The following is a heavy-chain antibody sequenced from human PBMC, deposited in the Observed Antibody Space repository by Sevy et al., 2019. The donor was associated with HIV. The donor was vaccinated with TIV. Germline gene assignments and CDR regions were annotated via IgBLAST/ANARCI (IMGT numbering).Heavy chain of an antibody. CDR2: IYYSGRT. CDR1: GGSISSSSYF. J-gene: IGHJ4*02. D-gene: IGHD4-17*01. CDR3: ARQIYGDYGDGFDY. Sequence: SETLSLTCTVSGGSISSSSYFWGWIRQPPGKGQELIGSIYYSGRTYYNPSLKSRVTISVDTSKNQFSLKLSSVTAADTAVYYCARQIYGDYGDGFDYWGQGTLVTVSS. V-gene: IGHV4-39*01.